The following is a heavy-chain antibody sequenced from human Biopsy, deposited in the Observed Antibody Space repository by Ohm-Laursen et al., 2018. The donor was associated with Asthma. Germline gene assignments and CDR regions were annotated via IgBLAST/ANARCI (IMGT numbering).Heavy chain of an antibody. Sequence: SVKVSCKSLGGTFNTYVIGWVRQAPGQGLEWMGGINSVFGTTTYPQKSQDRVTITADDSTSTVYMELSSLRSEDTAVYYCARKAGSCISRTCYSLDFWGQGTLVIVSS. CDR2: INSVFGTT. D-gene: IGHD2-2*01. V-gene: IGHV1-69*13. CDR1: GGTFNTYV. J-gene: IGHJ4*02. CDR3: ARKAGSCISRTCYSLDF.